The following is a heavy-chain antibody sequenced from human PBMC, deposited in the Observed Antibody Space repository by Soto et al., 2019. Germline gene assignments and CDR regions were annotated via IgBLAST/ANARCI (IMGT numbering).Heavy chain of an antibody. V-gene: IGHV1-46*03. CDR2: INPTGGAT. CDR1: GYTFTSYF. D-gene: IGHD4-4*01. CDR3: ARDSPVSRYFDY. J-gene: IGHJ4*02. Sequence: QVQLVQSGAEVKKPGASVRVSCKASGYTFTSYFIYWVRLAPGQGLEWMGFINPTGGATRYAQKFQGRGTLTRDTSTSTVYMELSSLRSEDTAVYYCARDSPVSRYFDYWGQGTLVTVSS.